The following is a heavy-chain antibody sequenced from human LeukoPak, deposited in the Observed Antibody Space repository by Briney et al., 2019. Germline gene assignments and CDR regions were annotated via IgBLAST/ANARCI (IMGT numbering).Heavy chain of an antibody. CDR3: ASRITVAGNYFDY. Sequence: PSETLSLTCTVSGGSISSSLYHWGWIRQSPGKNLEWLGSIYYTGTTHYNPSLKSRVTISVDTSKNQFSLRLSSVTAADTAVYYCASRITVAGNYFDYWGQGTLVTVSS. CDR2: IYYTGTT. CDR1: GGSISSSLYH. J-gene: IGHJ4*02. D-gene: IGHD6-19*01. V-gene: IGHV4-39*01.